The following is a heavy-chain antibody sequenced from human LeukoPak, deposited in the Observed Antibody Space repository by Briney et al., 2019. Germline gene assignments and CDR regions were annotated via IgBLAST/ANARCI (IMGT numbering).Heavy chain of an antibody. CDR2: IYYSGST. J-gene: IGHJ5*02. V-gene: IGHV4-59*08. CDR3: ARGLLESGYDILTGYYIVGWFDP. D-gene: IGHD3-9*01. CDR1: GGSISSYY. Sequence: PSETLSLTCTVSGGSISSYYWSWIRQPPGKGLEWIGYIYYSGSTNYNPSLKSRVTISVDTSKNQFSLKLSSVTAADTAVYYCARGLLESGYDILTGYYIVGWFDPWGQGTLVTVSS.